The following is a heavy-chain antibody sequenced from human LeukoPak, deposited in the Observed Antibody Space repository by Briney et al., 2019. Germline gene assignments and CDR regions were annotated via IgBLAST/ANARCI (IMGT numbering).Heavy chain of an antibody. V-gene: IGHV4-39*07. J-gene: IGHJ5*02. D-gene: IGHD3-10*01. Sequence: SETLSLTCTVSGGSISSNSYYWGWIRQPPGKGLEWIGSIYYSGTTYHNPSLKSRVSISIDTSKNQFFLKLNSVTAADTAVYYCARAGGFTMIRGAVNNWFDPWGQGTLVTVSS. CDR2: IYYSGTT. CDR3: ARAGGFTMIRGAVNNWFDP. CDR1: GGSISSNSYY.